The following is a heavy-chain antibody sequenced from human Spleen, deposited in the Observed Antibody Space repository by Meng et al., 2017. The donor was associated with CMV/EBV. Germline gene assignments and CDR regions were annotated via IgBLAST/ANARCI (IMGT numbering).Heavy chain of an antibody. J-gene: IGHJ4*02. CDR3: ARESRSPRPGFDY. D-gene: IGHD1-26*01. Sequence: EASGFTFETYDMTWVRQAPGKGLEWVSSISSSSTYIYYADSVKGQFTISRDNAKNSLFLQMDSLRAEDTAVYYCARESRSPRPGFDYWGQGTLVTVSS. CDR2: ISSSSTYI. V-gene: IGHV3-21*01. CDR1: GFTFETYD.